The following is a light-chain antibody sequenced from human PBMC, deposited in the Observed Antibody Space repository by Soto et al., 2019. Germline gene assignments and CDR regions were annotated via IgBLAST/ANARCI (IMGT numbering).Light chain of an antibody. CDR2: KAS. CDR3: QQYGFFLT. J-gene: IGKJ2*01. V-gene: IGKV1-5*03. CDR1: QNVENY. Sequence: HVTLAPYTQSVAIGVRVIITFRASQNVENYLAWYQQKPGKAPKLLIYKASGLESGVPSRFGGSGYGTEFTLTISSLQSDEFATYYCQQYGFFLTFGQGTKVDI.